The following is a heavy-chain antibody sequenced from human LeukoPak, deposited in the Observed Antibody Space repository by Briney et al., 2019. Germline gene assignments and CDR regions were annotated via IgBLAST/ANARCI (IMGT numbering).Heavy chain of an antibody. Sequence: GGSLRLSCAASGFTFRSYEMNWVRQAPGKGLEWVSFISSSGSAMYYADSVKGRFTISRDNAKNSLYLQMNSLRAEDTALYYCLRDGRYFSGGRCFPIWGQGTLVTVST. CDR3: LRDGRYFSGGRCFPI. CDR2: ISSSGSAM. J-gene: IGHJ4*02. V-gene: IGHV3-48*03. CDR1: GFTFRSYE. D-gene: IGHD2-15*01.